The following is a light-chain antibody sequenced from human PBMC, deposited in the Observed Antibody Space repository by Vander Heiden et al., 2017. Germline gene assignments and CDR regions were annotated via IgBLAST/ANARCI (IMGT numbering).Light chain of an antibody. J-gene: IGKJ4*01. Sequence: IVVTQSAATLSGCPGERATLSCRASQSVSSNLAWYQQKPGQAPRLLIYGASTRATGIPARFSGSGSRTEFTLTISSLQSEDFPVYYCQQYPNWPPLTFRCGT. CDR1: QSVSSN. V-gene: IGKV3-15*01. CDR3: QQYPNWPPLT. CDR2: GAS.